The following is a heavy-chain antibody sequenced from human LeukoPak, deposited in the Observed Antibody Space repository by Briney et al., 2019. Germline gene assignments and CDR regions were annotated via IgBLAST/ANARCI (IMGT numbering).Heavy chain of an antibody. D-gene: IGHD6-19*01. CDR1: GGSFSGYY. J-gene: IGHJ5*02. CDR2: INHSGST. Sequence: SETLSLTCAVYGGSFSGYYWSWIRQPPGKGLEWIGQINHSGSTNYNPSLQSRVTISVDTSKNQFSLKLSSVTAADTAVYYCARVVAVAGTNRPYNWFDPWGQGTLVTVSS. V-gene: IGHV4-34*01. CDR3: ARVVAVAGTNRPYNWFDP.